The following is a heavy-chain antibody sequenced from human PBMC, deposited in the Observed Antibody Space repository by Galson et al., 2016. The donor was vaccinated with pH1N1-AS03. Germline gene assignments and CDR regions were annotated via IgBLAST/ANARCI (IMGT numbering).Heavy chain of an antibody. D-gene: IGHD1-26*01. J-gene: IGHJ4*02. CDR2: IYPGDSDT. CDR3: ARRVSYTGSYPLDY. Sequence: QSGAEVKKPGESLKISCKGSGYKFTNYWTGWVRQMPGQGLEWMGSIYPGDSDTRHSPSFQGQVTISADKSISTAYLQWSSLKASDTAMYYCARRVSYTGSYPLDYWGQGTLVTVSS. V-gene: IGHV5-51*01. CDR1: GYKFTNYW.